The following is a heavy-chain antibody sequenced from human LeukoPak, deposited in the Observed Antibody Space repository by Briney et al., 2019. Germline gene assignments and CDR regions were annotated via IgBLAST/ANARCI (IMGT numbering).Heavy chain of an antibody. CDR3: ARDKGYYDILTGYYSDYYYYGMDV. V-gene: IGHV3-21*01. Sequence: GGSLRLSCAASGFTFSSYSMNWVRQAPGKGLGWVSSISSSSSYIYYADSVKGRFTISRDNAKNSLYLQMNSLRAEDTAVYYCARDKGYYDILTGYYSDYYYYGMDVWGQGTTVTVSS. CDR1: GFTFSSYS. D-gene: IGHD3-9*01. CDR2: ISSSSSYI. J-gene: IGHJ6*02.